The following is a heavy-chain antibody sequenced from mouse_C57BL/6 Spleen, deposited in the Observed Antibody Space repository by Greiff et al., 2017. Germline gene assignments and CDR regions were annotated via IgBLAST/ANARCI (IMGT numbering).Heavy chain of an antibody. V-gene: IGHV1-4*01. CDR2: INPSSGYT. CDR1: GYTFTSYT. J-gene: IGHJ1*03. Sequence: QVQLKESGAELARPGASVKMSCKASGYTFTSYTMHWVKQRPGQGLEWIGYINPSSGYTKYNQKFKDKATLTADKSSSTAYMQLSSLTSEDSAVYYCARLETGTRYFDVWGTGTTVTVSS. D-gene: IGHD4-1*01. CDR3: ARLETGTRYFDV.